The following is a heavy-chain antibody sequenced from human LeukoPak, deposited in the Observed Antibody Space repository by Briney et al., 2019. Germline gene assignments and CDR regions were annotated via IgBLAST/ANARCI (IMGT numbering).Heavy chain of an antibody. J-gene: IGHJ4*02. CDR3: ARDVLDYYDSSGYNPPGY. CDR2: FDPEDGET. CDR1: GYTLTELS. V-gene: IGHV1-24*01. D-gene: IGHD3-22*01. Sequence: ASVKVSCKVSGYTLTELSMHWVRQAPGKGLEWMGGFDPEDGETIYAQKFQGRVTMTRDMSTSTVYMELSSLRSEDTAVYYCARDVLDYYDSSGYNPPGYWGQGTLVNVSS.